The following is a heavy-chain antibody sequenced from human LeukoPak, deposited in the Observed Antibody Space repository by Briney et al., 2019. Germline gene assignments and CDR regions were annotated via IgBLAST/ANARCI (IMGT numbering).Heavy chain of an antibody. CDR1: GFTFSSYE. Sequence: GGSLRLSCGVSGFTFSSYEMNWVRQAPGKGLEWVSYISSVGSTRHYADSVKGRFTISRDNAKNSLYLHMNSLRAEDTAVYYCASLSVFYGSGSYSFDYWGQGTLVTVSS. CDR3: ASLSVFYGSGSYSFDY. V-gene: IGHV3-48*03. CDR2: ISSVGSTR. J-gene: IGHJ4*02. D-gene: IGHD3-10*01.